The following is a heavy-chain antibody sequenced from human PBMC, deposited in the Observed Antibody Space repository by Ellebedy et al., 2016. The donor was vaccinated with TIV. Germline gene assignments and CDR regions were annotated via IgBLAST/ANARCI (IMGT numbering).Heavy chain of an antibody. D-gene: IGHD6-13*01. CDR2: IIPIFGTA. CDR1: GGTFSSYA. V-gene: IGHV1-69*13. J-gene: IGHJ4*02. Sequence: SVKVSXKASGGTFSSYAISWVRQAPGQGLEWMGGIIPIFGTANYAQKFQGRVTITADESTSTAYMELSSLRSEDTAVYYCARDVSFSTAAGPFDYWGQGTLVTVSS. CDR3: ARDVSFSTAAGPFDY.